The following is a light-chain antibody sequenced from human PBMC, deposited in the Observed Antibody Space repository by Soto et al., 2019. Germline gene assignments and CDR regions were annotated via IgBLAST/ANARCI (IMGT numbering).Light chain of an antibody. CDR2: GAS. V-gene: IGKV3-15*01. CDR3: QQYNNWPQT. CDR1: QSVSSN. J-gene: IGKJ1*01. Sequence: EIVMTQSPATLSVSPGERATLSCRPSQSVSSNLAWYQQKPGQAPRLLIYGASTRATGIPARFSGNGSGTEFTLTISSLQSEDFAVYYCQQYNNWPQTFGQGAKV.